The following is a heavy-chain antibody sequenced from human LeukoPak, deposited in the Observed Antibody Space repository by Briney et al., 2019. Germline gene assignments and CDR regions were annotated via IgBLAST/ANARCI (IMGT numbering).Heavy chain of an antibody. V-gene: IGHV4-39*01. CDR3: ARQGPTETFDY. D-gene: IGHD1-1*01. CDR1: GGSISSSSYY. CDR2: FYYSGST. Sequence: SETLSLTCIVSGGSISSSSYYWGWIRQPPGTGLEWIGNFYYSGSTYYNPSLKSRVTISADTSKNQFSMRLRSVTVADTAVYYCARQGPTETFDYWGQGALVTVSS. J-gene: IGHJ4*02.